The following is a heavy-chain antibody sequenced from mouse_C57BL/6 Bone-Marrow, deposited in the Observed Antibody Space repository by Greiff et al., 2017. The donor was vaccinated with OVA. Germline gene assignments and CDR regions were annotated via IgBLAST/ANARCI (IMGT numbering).Heavy chain of an antibody. CDR2: IHPNSGST. D-gene: IGHD1-1*01. CDR3: ASPITTVVAPYWYFDV. V-gene: IGHV1-64*01. CDR1: GYTFTSYW. J-gene: IGHJ1*03. Sequence: VQLQQPGAELVKPGASVKLSCKASGYTFTSYWMHWVKQRPGQGLEWIGMIHPNSGSTNYNEKFKSKATLTVDKSSSTAYMQLSSLTSEDSAVYYCASPITTVVAPYWYFDVWGTGTTVTVS.